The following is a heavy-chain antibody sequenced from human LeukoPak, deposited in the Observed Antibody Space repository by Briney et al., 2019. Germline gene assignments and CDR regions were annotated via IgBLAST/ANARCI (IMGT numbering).Heavy chain of an antibody. J-gene: IGHJ4*02. CDR3: ASHYYGSGSYDY. CDR2: IIPIFGTA. CDR1: GGTFISYA. V-gene: IGHV1-69*01. D-gene: IGHD3-10*01. Sequence: GSSVKVSCKASGGTFISYAISWVRHAPGQGLEWMGGIIPIFGTANYAQKFQGRVTITADESTSTAYMELSSLRSEDTAVYYCASHYYGSGSYDYWGQGTLVTVSS.